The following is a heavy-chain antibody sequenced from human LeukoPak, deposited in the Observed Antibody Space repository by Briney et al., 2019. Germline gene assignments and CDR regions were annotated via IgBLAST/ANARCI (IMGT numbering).Heavy chain of an antibody. V-gene: IGHV3-48*02. CDR3: ARDSVAVTADY. CDR2: ISSSSSTI. D-gene: IGHD2-21*02. Sequence: GGSLRLSCAASGFTFSSYSMNWVRQAPGKGLEWVSYISSSSSTIYYADSVKGRFTISRDNAKNSLYLQMNSLGDEDTAVYYCARDSVAVTADYWGQGTLVTVSS. J-gene: IGHJ4*02. CDR1: GFTFSSYS.